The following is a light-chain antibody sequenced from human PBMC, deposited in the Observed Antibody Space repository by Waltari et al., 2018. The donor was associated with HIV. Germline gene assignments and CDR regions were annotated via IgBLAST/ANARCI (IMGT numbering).Light chain of an antibody. CDR2: DTT. CDR3: LLSFNGVVV. Sequence: QTVVTQEPSLTVSPGGTVTLTCPPSPGPVTSAHCPYWFQRRPGQAPKTLIYDTTNRHSWTPARFSGSLLGGKAALTLSGAQFEDEADYFCLLSFNGVVVFGGGTTLTVL. J-gene: IGLJ2*01. V-gene: IGLV7-46*01. CDR1: PGPVTSAHC.